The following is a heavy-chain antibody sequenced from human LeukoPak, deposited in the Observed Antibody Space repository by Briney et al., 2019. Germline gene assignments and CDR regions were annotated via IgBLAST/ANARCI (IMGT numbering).Heavy chain of an antibody. CDR3: ARDWGSWDFDY. D-gene: IGHD3-16*01. Sequence: PGRSLRLSCAASGFTFSSYAMHWVRQAPGKGLEWVAVISYDGSNKYYADSVKGRFTISRDNSKNTLYLQMNSLRAEDTAVYYCARDWGSWDFDYWGQGTLVTVSS. CDR1: GFTFSSYA. V-gene: IGHV3-30*04. J-gene: IGHJ4*02. CDR2: ISYDGSNK.